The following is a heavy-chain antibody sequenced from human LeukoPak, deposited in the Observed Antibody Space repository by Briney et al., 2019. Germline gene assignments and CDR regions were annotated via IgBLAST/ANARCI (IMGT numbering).Heavy chain of an antibody. D-gene: IGHD6-19*01. CDR1: GGSFSGYY. V-gene: IGHV4-34*01. J-gene: IGHJ4*02. Sequence: SETLSLTCAVYGGSFSGYYWSWIRQPPGKGLEWIGEINHSGSTNYNPSLKSRVTISVDTSKNQFSLKLSSVTAADTAVYYCARGGINISGWYESPGFSFDYWGQGTLVTVSS. CDR3: ARGGINISGWYESPGFSFDY. CDR2: INHSGST.